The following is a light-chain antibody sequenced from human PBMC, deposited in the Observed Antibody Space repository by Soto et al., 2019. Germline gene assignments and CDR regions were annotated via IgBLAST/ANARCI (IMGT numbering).Light chain of an antibody. CDR2: EVT. J-gene: IGLJ3*02. V-gene: IGLV2-14*01. CDR1: SGDVGAYNY. Sequence: QSALTQPASVSGSPGQSITISCTGTSGDVGAYNYVSWYQHHPGTAPKLMIYEVTNRPSGVSARFSGPKSGNTASLAISGLQVEDEADYYCCSFTTSNTWVFGGGTKLTVL. CDR3: CSFTTSNTWV.